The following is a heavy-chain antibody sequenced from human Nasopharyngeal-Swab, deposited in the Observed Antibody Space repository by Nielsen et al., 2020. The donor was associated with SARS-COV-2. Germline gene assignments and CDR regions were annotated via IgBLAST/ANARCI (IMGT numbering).Heavy chain of an antibody. CDR2: INTNTGNP. V-gene: IGHV7-4-1*02. CDR1: GYTFTSYA. J-gene: IGHJ4*02. Sequence: ASVKVSCKASGYTFTSYAMNWVRQAPGQGLEWMGWINTNTGNPTYAQGFTGRFVFSLGTSVSTAYLQISSLKAEDTAVYYCARGDWYSSSWLLKSYYFDYWGQGTLVTVSS. D-gene: IGHD6-13*01. CDR3: ARGDWYSSSWLLKSYYFDY.